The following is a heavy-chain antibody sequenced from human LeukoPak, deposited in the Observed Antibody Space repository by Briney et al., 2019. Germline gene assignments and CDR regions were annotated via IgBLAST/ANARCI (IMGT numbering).Heavy chain of an antibody. CDR1: GFTFSSYW. CDR3: AKVMPPGRIRFYSYYMDV. Sequence: GGSLRLSCAASGFTFSSYWMHWVRQAPGKGLVWVSRINSDGSSTSYADSVKGRFTISRDKSKNTLSLQMNGLRVEDTAVYYCAKVMPPGRIRFYSYYMDVWGKGTTVSVS. V-gene: IGHV3-74*01. J-gene: IGHJ6*03. D-gene: IGHD2-15*01. CDR2: INSDGSST.